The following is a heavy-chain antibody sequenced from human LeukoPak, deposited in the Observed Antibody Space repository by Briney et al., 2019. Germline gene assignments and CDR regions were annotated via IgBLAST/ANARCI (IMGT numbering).Heavy chain of an antibody. Sequence: GGSLRLSCAASGFTFSSYGMHWVRQAPGKGLEWVAVIWYDGSNKYYADSVKGRFTISRDNSKNTLYLQMNSLRAEDTAVYYCARSNYYDSSGYLGYWGQGTLVTVSS. CDR2: IWYDGSNK. CDR3: ARSNYYDSSGYLGY. D-gene: IGHD3-22*01. V-gene: IGHV3-33*01. J-gene: IGHJ4*02. CDR1: GFTFSSYG.